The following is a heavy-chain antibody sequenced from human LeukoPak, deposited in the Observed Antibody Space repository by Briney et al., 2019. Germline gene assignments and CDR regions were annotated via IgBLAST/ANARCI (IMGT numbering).Heavy chain of an antibody. CDR2: ISGSSSYK. CDR3: ARDDPAVYFDY. J-gene: IGHJ4*02. CDR1: GFDFSTYS. V-gene: IGHV3-21*01. Sequence: GGSLSLSCEVSGFDFSTYSMNWVRQAPGKGLEWVSSISGSSSYKFYADSVKGRFTISRDNAKNSVYLQMNSLRAEDTAVYYCARDDPAVYFDYWGQGTLVTVSS.